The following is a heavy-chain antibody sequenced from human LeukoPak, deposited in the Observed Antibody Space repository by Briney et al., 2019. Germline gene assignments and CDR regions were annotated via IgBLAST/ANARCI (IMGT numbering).Heavy chain of an antibody. V-gene: IGHV3-23*01. J-gene: IGHJ4*02. Sequence: GGSLRLSCAVPGFTVSGNDMNWVRQAPGKGLEWVSTISGGGGSTYYADSVKGRFTISRDNSKNTLYLQVNSLRAEDTAVYYCAKGGKWDVTPFDYWGQGTLVTVSS. CDR2: ISGGGGST. CDR1: GFTVSGND. CDR3: AKGGKWDVTPFDY. D-gene: IGHD1-26*01.